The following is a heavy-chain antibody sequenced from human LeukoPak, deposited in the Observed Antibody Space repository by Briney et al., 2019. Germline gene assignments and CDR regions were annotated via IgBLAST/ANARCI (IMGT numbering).Heavy chain of an antibody. CDR1: GFTFSSYS. V-gene: IGHV3-23*01. CDR2: ISGSGTGT. Sequence: PGGSLRLSCAASGFTFSSYSMSWVHQAPGKGLYWVSAISGSGTGTYYADSVKGRFTISRDNSKNALYLQMNSLRAEDTAVYYCAKEGGTGTRFDYWGQGTLVTVSS. J-gene: IGHJ4*02. D-gene: IGHD1-7*01. CDR3: AKEGGTGTRFDY.